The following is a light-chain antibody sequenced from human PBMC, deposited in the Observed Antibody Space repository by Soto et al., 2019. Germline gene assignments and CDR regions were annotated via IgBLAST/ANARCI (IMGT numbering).Light chain of an antibody. CDR2: TAS. V-gene: IGKV1-5*03. CDR3: QQYKSFPLT. CDR1: QSISSW. J-gene: IGKJ4*01. Sequence: DIQMTQFPSTLSTSVGARVSIPCVASQSISSWLAWYQQKPGKAPKLLIYTASSLEDGVPSRFRGSGSGTAFTLTITSLEPDDFATYYCQQYKSFPLTFGGGTKVDIK.